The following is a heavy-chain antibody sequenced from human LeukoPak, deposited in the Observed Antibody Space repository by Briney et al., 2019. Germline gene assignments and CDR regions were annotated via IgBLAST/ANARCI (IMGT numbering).Heavy chain of an antibody. CDR2: ISDYP. Sequence: GGSLRLSCVASGFSFNTFALTWVRQAPGKGLEWVSTISDYPHYADSVRGRFTISRDNSRKTVFLQMNSLTPEDAATYYCTKDSQGSYDGFWYGTYGMDVWGQGTTVTVS. D-gene: IGHD3-16*01. J-gene: IGHJ6*02. V-gene: IGHV3-23*05. CDR1: GFSFNTFA. CDR3: TKDSQGSYDGFWYGTYGMDV.